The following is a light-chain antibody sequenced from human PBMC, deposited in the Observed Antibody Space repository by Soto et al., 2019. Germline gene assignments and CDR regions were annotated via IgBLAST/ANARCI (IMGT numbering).Light chain of an antibody. CDR3: HQYRDWWR. CDR2: GAF. V-gene: IGKV3-15*01. J-gene: IGKJ1*01. CDR1: VDSN. Sequence: VDSNVAWYQLKPGQAPRLLIHGAFTRVTGVPARFSGSGFGTEFTLTITGLQSDDFAIYYSHQYRDWWRFGQGGKVDIK.